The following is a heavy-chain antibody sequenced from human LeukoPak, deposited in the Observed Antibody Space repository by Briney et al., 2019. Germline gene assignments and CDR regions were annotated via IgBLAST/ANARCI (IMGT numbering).Heavy chain of an antibody. CDR2: INHSGST. D-gene: IGHD2-2*01. J-gene: IGHJ4*02. CDR1: GGSFSGYY. Sequence: SETLSLTCAVYGGSFSGYYWSWIRQPPGKGLEWIGEINHSGSTNYNPSLKSRVTISVDTSKNLFSLKLSSVTAADTAVYYCARGSGYCSSTSCYAGETYGDYASVGDYWGQGTLVTVSS. V-gene: IGHV4-34*01. CDR3: ARGSGYCSSTSCYAGETYGDYASVGDY.